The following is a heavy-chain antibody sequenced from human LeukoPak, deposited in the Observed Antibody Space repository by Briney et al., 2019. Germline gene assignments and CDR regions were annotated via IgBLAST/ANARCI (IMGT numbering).Heavy chain of an antibody. CDR3: ARPKKGSGSYYPNWFDP. J-gene: IGHJ5*02. D-gene: IGHD3-10*01. V-gene: IGHV3-7*01. Sequence: PGGSLRLSCAASGFTFSSYWMSWVRQAPGKGLEWVANIKQDGSEKYYVDSVKGRFTISRDNAKNSLYLQMNSLRAEDTAVYYCARPKKGSGSYYPNWFDPWGQGTLVTVSS. CDR2: IKQDGSEK. CDR1: GFTFSSYW.